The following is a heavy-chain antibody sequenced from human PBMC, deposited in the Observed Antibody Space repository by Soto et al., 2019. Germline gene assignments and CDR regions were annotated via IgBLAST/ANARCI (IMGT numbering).Heavy chain of an antibody. V-gene: IGHV4-59*01. CDR1: GGSISSYY. CDR3: ARARLDSGQVSYYHYGMDV. CDR2: IYYSGST. D-gene: IGHD2-2*03. Sequence: SETLSLTCTVSGGSISSYYWSWIRQPPGKGLEWIGYIYYSGSTNYNPSLKSRVTISVDTSKNQFSLTLSSVTAADTAVYYCARARLDSGQVSYYHYGMDVWGQGTTVTVSS. J-gene: IGHJ6*02.